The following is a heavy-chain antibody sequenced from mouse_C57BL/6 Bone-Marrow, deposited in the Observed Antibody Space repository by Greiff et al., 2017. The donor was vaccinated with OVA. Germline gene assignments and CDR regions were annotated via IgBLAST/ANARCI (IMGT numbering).Heavy chain of an antibody. CDR3: ARSGLLRYQYYFDY. V-gene: IGHV1-75*01. D-gene: IGHD1-1*01. CDR1: GYTFTDYY. CDR2: IFPGSGST. J-gene: IGHJ2*01. Sequence: QVHVKQSGPELVKPGASVKISCKASGYTFTDYYINWVKQRPGQGLEWIGWIFPGSGSTYYNEKFKGKATLTVDKSSSTAYMLLSSLTSEDSAVYFCARSGLLRYQYYFDYWGQGTTLTVSA.